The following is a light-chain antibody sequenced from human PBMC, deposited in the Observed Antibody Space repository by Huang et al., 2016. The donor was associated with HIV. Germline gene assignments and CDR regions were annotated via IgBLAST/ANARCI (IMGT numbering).Light chain of an antibody. V-gene: IGKV3-20*01. CDR2: GAS. CDR3: QQFGSSPPYS. J-gene: IGKJ2*03. CDR1: QSVTRNY. Sequence: EIVLTQSPDTLSLSPGERATVSCRASQSVTRNYLAWYQQRPGQAPKLLIYGASTRATGIQDRFSGSGSGTDFTITISRLAPEDFAVYYCQQFGSSPPYSFGQGTKLEIK.